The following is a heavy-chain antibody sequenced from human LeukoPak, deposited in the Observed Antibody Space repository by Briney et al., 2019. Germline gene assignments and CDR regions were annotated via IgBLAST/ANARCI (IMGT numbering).Heavy chain of an antibody. J-gene: IGHJ4*02. CDR1: GFTFSTYS. CDR2: ITGSRSTI. CDR3: ARPLRSSGYHCFDY. D-gene: IGHD3-22*01. V-gene: IGHV3-48*01. Sequence: GGSLRLSCAASGFTFSTYSMNWVRQAPGKGLEWISYITGSRSTIYYADSVKGRFTISRDNAKNSVYLQMNSLRAEDTAVYYCARPLRSSGYHCFDYWGQGTLVTVSS.